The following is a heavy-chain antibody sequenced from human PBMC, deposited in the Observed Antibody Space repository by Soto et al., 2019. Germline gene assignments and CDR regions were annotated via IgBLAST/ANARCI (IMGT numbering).Heavy chain of an antibody. CDR3: ARGRGRYSSGWSWFDP. V-gene: IGHV4-4*01. D-gene: IGHD6-19*01. CDR2: IFQSGST. CDR1: GGTIRSPDW. Sequence: LSLTCGVSGGTIRSPDWWTWVRQPPGKGLEWIGEIFQSGSTNYTPSLESRVTISVDKSKNQFSLTLTSVTAADTAVYFCARGRGRYSSGWSWFDPWGQGILVTVSS. J-gene: IGHJ5*02.